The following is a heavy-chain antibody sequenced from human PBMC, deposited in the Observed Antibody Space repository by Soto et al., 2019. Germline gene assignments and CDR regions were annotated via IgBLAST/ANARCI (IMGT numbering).Heavy chain of an antibody. Sequence: SETLSLTRTVSGGSISSSRYYWGWIRQPPGKGLEWIGSIYYSGSTYYNPSLRSRVTISVDTSKNQFSLKLSSVTAAATAVYYCARHGYRAAGVLDYWGQGTLVTVSS. CDR3: ARHGYRAAGVLDY. CDR2: IYYSGST. D-gene: IGHD6-13*01. J-gene: IGHJ4*02. CDR1: GGSISSSRYY. V-gene: IGHV4-39*01.